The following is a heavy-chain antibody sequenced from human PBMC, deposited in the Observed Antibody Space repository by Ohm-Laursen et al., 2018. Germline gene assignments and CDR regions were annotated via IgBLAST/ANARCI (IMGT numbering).Heavy chain of an antibody. CDR1: GGSFSGYY. Sequence: SDTLSLTWAVYGGSFSGYYWSWIRQPPGQGLEWIGEINHSGSTNYNPSLKSRITISVDTSKNQFSLKLSSVTAADTAVYYCARGDGDYPDYWGQGTLVTVSS. J-gene: IGHJ4*02. CDR2: INHSGST. D-gene: IGHD4-17*01. V-gene: IGHV4-34*01. CDR3: ARGDGDYPDY.